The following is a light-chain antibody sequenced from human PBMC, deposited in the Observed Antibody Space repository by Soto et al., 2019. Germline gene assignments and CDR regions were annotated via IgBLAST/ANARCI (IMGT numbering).Light chain of an antibody. Sequence: EIVLTQSPGTLSLSPGERATLSCRASQSVSSSYLAWYQQKPGQPPRLLIYGASSRATGIPDRFSGSGSGTDFTLTISRLEPEDFAVFYCQHYDSLPITFCQGTRLEIK. CDR1: QSVSSSY. CDR3: QHYDSLPIT. J-gene: IGKJ5*01. CDR2: GAS. V-gene: IGKV3-20*01.